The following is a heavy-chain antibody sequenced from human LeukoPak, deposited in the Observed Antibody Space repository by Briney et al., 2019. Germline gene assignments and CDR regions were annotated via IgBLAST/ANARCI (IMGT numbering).Heavy chain of an antibody. CDR1: GFNFDDKT. CDR2: ISWNSEKT. CDR3: ARDVGALFTGAFFDS. D-gene: IGHD3-16*01. Sequence: GGSLRLSCTASGFNFDDKTMHWVRQSPGKGLEWVSGISWNSEKTDYADSVKGRFTISRDNAKNSLYLQMSSLRTEDTALYYCARDVGALFTGAFFDSWGQGTLVTVSS. J-gene: IGHJ4*02. V-gene: IGHV3-9*01.